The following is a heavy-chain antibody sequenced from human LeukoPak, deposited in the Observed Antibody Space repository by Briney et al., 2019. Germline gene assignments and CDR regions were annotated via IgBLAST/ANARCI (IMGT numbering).Heavy chain of an antibody. V-gene: IGHV3-21*01. CDR1: GFTFSSYS. CDR3: ARGFADFVWGSYPSSY. Sequence: GGSLRLSCAASGFTFSSYSMNWVRQAPGRGLEWVSSIRFTGSYIYYADSVKGRFTISRDDAKNLLSLQMISLRVEDTAVYYCARGFADFVWGSYPSSYWGQGILVTVSS. D-gene: IGHD3-16*02. CDR2: IRFTGSYI. J-gene: IGHJ4*02.